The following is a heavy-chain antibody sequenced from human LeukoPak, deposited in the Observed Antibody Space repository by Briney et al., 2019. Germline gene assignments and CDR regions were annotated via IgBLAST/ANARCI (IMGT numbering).Heavy chain of an antibody. V-gene: IGHV4-4*02. Sequence: SGTLSLTCAVSGGSISSSNWWSWVRQPPGKGLEWIGEINHSGSTNYNPSLKSRVTISVDKSKNQFSLKLSSVTAADTAVYYCAVGGVYLRGGAEAFDIWGQGTMVTVSS. CDR1: GGSISSSNW. CDR3: AVGGVYLRGGAEAFDI. D-gene: IGHD3-10*01. J-gene: IGHJ3*02. CDR2: INHSGST.